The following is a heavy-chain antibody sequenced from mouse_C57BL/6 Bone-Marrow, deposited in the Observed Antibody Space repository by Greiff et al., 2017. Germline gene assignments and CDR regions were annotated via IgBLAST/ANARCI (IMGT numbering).Heavy chain of an antibody. Sequence: VQLQQSGAELAKPGASVKLSCKASGYTFTSYWMHWVKQRPGQGLEWIGYINPSSGYTKYNQKFKDKATLTADKSSSTADIQLSSLTDEDSAVYYCATVTLYYYGGDYWGKGTTLTVSS. D-gene: IGHD1-1*01. J-gene: IGHJ2*01. CDR2: INPSSGYT. CDR1: GYTFTSYW. CDR3: ATVTLYYYGGDY. V-gene: IGHV1-7*01.